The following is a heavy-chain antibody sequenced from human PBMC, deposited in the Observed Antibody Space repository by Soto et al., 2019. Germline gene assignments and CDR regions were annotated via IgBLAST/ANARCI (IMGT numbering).Heavy chain of an antibody. Sequence: PGGSLRLSCEASGFTFSTSAMSWVRQAPGKGLEFVSIFSDSGSTYYVDSVKGRFTISRDISKNALYLQMNSLRAEDTAVYYCAKVWGEDGYCSRTSCLYYFHHWGQGTLVTVSS. V-gene: IGHV3-23*01. CDR2: FSDSGST. CDR3: AKVWGEDGYCSRTSCLYYFHH. J-gene: IGHJ4*02. CDR1: GFTFSTSA. D-gene: IGHD2-2*03.